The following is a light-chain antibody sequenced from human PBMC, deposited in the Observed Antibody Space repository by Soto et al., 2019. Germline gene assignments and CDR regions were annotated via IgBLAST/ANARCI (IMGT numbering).Light chain of an antibody. J-gene: IGKJ4*01. Sequence: IVLTQSPATLSLSPGERATLSCRARQTVSTYLSWYQHKPGQAPRLLIYGASKRATGIPARFSGSGSGTDFTLTISSLEPEDSAVYYCHQRCNWLTFGGGTKVEIK. V-gene: IGKV3-11*01. CDR1: QTVSTY. CDR3: HQRCNWLT. CDR2: GAS.